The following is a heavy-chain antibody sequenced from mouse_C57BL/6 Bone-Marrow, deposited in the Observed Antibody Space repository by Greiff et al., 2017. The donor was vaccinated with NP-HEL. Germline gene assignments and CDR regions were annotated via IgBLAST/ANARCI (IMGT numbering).Heavy chain of an antibody. CDR2: INPGSGGT. CDR3: ATTAGYLEV. Sequence: QVQLQQSGAELVRPGTSVKVSCKASGYAFTNYLIEWVKQRPGQGLEWIGVINPGSGGTNYNEKFKGKATLTVDKSSSTAYMPLSSLTSEGSAVYFCATTAGYLEVWGTGTTVTVSS. V-gene: IGHV1-54*01. J-gene: IGHJ1*03. D-gene: IGHD1-1*01. CDR1: GYAFTNYL.